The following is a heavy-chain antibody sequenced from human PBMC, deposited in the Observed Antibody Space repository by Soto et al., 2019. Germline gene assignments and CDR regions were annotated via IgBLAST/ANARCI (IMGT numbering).Heavy chain of an antibody. Sequence: EVHLVESGGGLVQPGGSLSLSCAASGFTVSSAYMAWVRQAPGKGLEWVSSIYTAGNTYYADSVKGRFTISRDGSENTLYRQMNSLRAEDTAVYDGARCGGSENYCYFFDYWGRGTLITVSS. CDR3: ARCGGSENYCYFFDY. D-gene: IGHD3-10*01. CDR1: GFTVSSAY. J-gene: IGHJ4*02. CDR2: IYTAGNT. V-gene: IGHV3-66*01.